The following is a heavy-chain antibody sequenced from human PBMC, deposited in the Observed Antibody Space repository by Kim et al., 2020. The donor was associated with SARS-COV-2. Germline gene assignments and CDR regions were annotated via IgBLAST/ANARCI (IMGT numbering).Heavy chain of an antibody. D-gene: IGHD3-10*01. CDR3: ARGGGYYYGSGSLPNDNWFDP. Sequence: GGSLRLSCVASGFTFSSYSMNWVRQAPGKGLEWVSYISSSSSTIYYADSVKGRFTISRDNAKNSLYLQMNSLRAEDTAVYYCARGGGYYYGSGSLPNDNWFDPWGQGTLVTVSS. J-gene: IGHJ5*02. CDR1: GFTFSSYS. CDR2: ISSSSSTI. V-gene: IGHV3-48*04.